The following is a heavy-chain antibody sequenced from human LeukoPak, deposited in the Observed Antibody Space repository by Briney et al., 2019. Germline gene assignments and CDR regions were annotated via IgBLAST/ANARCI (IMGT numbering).Heavy chain of an antibody. CDR1: GGSISSSSYY. D-gene: IGHD4-11*01. J-gene: IGHJ5*02. CDR2: IYYSGST. V-gene: IGHV4-39*07. Sequence: SETLSFTCTVSGGSISSSSYYWGWIRQPPGKGLEWIGSIYYSGSTYYNPSLKSRVTISVDTSKNQFSLKLSSVTAADTAVYYCARGLPSETPRFDPWGQGTLVTVSS. CDR3: ARGLPSETPRFDP.